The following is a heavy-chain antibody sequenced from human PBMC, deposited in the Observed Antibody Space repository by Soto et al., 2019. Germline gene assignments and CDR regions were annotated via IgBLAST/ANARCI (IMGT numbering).Heavy chain of an antibody. Sequence: QVQLVQSGVEVKQAGSSVKVACKAAGGSFSMYTVFWVRQAPGQGLEWMGMIIPILDIANYAQNFQGRVTFKADTSTDPVYMEMISLRSDDTAIYYGTLGSWSAEVFDIWGQGTLVTVSS. V-gene: IGHV1-69*02. J-gene: IGHJ3*02. CDR1: GGSFSMYT. CDR2: IIPILDIA. CDR3: TLGSWSAEVFDI. D-gene: IGHD6-13*01.